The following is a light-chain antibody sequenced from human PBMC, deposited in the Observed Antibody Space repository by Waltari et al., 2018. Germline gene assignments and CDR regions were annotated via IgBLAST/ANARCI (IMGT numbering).Light chain of an antibody. CDR3: QHYKNFPLT. J-gene: IGKJ4*01. CDR2: EAA. V-gene: IGKV1-5*01. CDR1: EDINTW. Sequence: DVQMTQSPSTLSASVGDRVTLTCRASEDINTWLAWYQQKPGKAPKLLISEAASLKSGVPSRFGGSGSGTDFTLTITSMQPDDFATYYCQHYKNFPLTFGGGTNVEV.